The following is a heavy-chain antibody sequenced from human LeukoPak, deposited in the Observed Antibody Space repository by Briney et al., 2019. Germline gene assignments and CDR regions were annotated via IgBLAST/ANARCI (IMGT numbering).Heavy chain of an antibody. CDR3: ARGQVGATTLFDY. Sequence: PSETLSLTCAVYGGSFSGYYWTWIRQPPGKGLEWIGYIYYTGSTYYNPSLKSRVTISVDTSKNQFSLKLSSVTAADTAVYYCARGQVGATTLFDYWGQGTLVTVSS. V-gene: IGHV4-59*08. CDR1: GGSFSGYY. J-gene: IGHJ4*02. D-gene: IGHD1-26*01. CDR2: IYYTGST.